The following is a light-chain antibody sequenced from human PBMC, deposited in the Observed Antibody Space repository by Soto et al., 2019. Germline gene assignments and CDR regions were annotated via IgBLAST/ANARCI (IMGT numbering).Light chain of an antibody. V-gene: IGKV3-11*01. Sequence: EIVFTQSPATLSLSPGERATVSCRASQSVRSSLAWYQQQPGQAPRLLIYDASNRATGIPARFSGSGSGTDFTLTISSLEPKDFAVYYCQQRSNWPGTFGQGTKVDIK. CDR1: QSVRSS. J-gene: IGKJ1*01. CDR2: DAS. CDR3: QQRSNWPGT.